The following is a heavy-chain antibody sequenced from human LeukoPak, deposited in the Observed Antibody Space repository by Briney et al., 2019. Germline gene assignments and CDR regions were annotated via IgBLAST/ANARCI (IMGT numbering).Heavy chain of an antibody. V-gene: IGHV4-39*01. CDR3: ARRRIAAAVDY. D-gene: IGHD6-13*01. CDR1: GFTFSSYD. Sequence: PGGSLRLSCAASGFTFSSYDMIWVRQPPGKGLEWIGSIYYSGSTYYNPSLKSRVTISVDTSKNQFSLKLSSVTAADTAVYYCARRRIAAAVDYWGQGTLVTVSS. CDR2: IYYSGST. J-gene: IGHJ4*02.